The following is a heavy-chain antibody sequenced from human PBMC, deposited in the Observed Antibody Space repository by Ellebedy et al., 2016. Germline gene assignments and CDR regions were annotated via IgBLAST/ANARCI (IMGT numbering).Heavy chain of an antibody. CDR1: NGSFTDYY. J-gene: IGHJ5*02. D-gene: IGHD3-10*01. CDR2: INHSGNT. V-gene: IGHV4-34*01. Sequence: SETLSLXXGVYNGSFTDYYWTWIRQPPGKGLEWIGEINHSGNTNYNPSLKSRVTFSVDTSKNQFSLKLSSVTDADTAVYYCAREGRGSYDAWGQGIVVTVSS. CDR3: AREGRGSYDA.